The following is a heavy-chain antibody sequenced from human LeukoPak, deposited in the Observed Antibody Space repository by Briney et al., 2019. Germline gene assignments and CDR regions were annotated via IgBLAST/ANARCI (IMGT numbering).Heavy chain of an antibody. Sequence: GASVKVSCKASGYTFTGYYMHWVRQAPGQGLEWMGWINPNSGGTNYAQKFQGRVTMTRDTSISTAYMELSRLRSDDTAVYYCACRGYYYDSSGFHLNYCGQGTLVTVSS. CDR2: INPNSGGT. J-gene: IGHJ4*02. CDR1: GYTFTGYY. D-gene: IGHD3-22*01. V-gene: IGHV1-2*02. CDR3: ACRGYYYDSSGFHLNY.